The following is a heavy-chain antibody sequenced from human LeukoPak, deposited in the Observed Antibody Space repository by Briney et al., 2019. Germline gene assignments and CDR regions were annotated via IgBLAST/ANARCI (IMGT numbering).Heavy chain of an antibody. CDR1: GFTVSSNY. V-gene: IGHV3-66*02. J-gene: IGHJ6*02. D-gene: IGHD3-10*01. CDR2: IYSGGST. CDR3: ARDRYYYGSGSYSGMDV. Sequence: GVSLRLSCAASGFTVSSNYMSWVRQAPGKGLELASVIYSGGSTCYADSVKGRFTISRDNSKNTLYLQMNSLRAEDTAVYYCARDRYYYGSGSYSGMDVWGQGTTVTVSS.